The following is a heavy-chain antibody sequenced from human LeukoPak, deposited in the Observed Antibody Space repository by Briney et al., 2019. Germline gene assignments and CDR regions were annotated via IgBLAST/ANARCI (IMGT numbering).Heavy chain of an antibody. CDR3: AKDAVTALAGYYYYMDV. Sequence: GGSLRLSCATSGFTSSSYAMSWVRQAPGKGLEWVSGISGSGGRTYYADSVKGRFTISRDNSKNTLYLQMNSLRADDTAVYYCAKDAVTALAGYYYYMDVWGKGTMVTVSS. J-gene: IGHJ6*03. D-gene: IGHD6-19*01. V-gene: IGHV3-23*01. CDR1: GFTSSSYA. CDR2: ISGSGGRT.